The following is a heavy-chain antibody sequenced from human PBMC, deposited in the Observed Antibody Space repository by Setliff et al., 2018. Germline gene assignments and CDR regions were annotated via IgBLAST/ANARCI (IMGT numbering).Heavy chain of an antibody. CDR1: GGSISSGGYY. V-gene: IGHV4-31*01. CDR3: ARCSGSYDAFDI. Sequence: SETLSLTCTVSGGSISSGGYYWSWIRQHPGMGLEWIGYIYYSGSTYHNPSLKTLVTISVDTSKNQFSLKLSSVTAADTAVYYCARCSGSYDAFDIWGQGSMVTVSS. D-gene: IGHD1-26*01. CDR2: IYYSGST. J-gene: IGHJ3*02.